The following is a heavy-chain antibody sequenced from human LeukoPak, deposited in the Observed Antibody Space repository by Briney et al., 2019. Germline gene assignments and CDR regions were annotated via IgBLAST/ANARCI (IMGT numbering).Heavy chain of an antibody. Sequence: GGSLRLSCAASAFTVSSYEMNWVRQAPGKGLEWVSYISSSGSTIYYADSVKGRFNISRDNAKISLYLQMNSLRAEDTAVYYCAREDGYNWNYGYWGQGTLVTVSS. V-gene: IGHV3-48*03. D-gene: IGHD1-20*01. CDR3: AREDGYNWNYGY. J-gene: IGHJ4*02. CDR1: AFTVSSYE. CDR2: ISSSGSTI.